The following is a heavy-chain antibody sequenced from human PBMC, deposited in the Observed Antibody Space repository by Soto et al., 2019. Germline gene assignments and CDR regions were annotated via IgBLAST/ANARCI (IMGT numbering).Heavy chain of an antibody. CDR2: IIPIFGTA. CDR1: GGTFSSYA. D-gene: IGHD3-3*01. Sequence: QVQLVQSGAEVKKPGSSVKVSCKASGGTFSSYAISWVRQAPGQGLEWMGGIIPIFGTANYAQKFQGRVTITADKSTSTAYMELSSLRSEDTAVYYCASPTREWLPPARDYYYGTDVWGQGTTVTVSS. J-gene: IGHJ6*02. V-gene: IGHV1-69*06. CDR3: ASPTREWLPPARDYYYGTDV.